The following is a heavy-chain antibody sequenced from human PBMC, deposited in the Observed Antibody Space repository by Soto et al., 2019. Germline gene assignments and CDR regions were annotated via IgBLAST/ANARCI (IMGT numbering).Heavy chain of an antibody. Sequence: QPGGSLRLSCAASGFTFSHYGMNWVRQAPGKGLEWVAGVWYDGSKKYYEDSVKGRFTISRDNSKNTLFLQMNSLRAEDTAMYYCARPYGMDVWGQETTVTVSS. V-gene: IGHV3-33*01. CDR2: VWYDGSKK. CDR3: ARPYGMDV. J-gene: IGHJ6*02. CDR1: GFTFSHYG.